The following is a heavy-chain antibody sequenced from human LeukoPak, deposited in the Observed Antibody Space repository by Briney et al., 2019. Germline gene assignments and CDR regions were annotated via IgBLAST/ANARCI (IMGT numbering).Heavy chain of an antibody. V-gene: IGHV1-69*13. CDR3: ASSYYYGSGSLGY. Sequence: SVKVSCKASGGTFSSYAISWVRQAPGQGLEWMGGIIPIFGTANYAQKFQGRVTITADESTSTAYMELSSLRSEDTAVYYCASSYYYGSGSLGYWGRGTLVTVSS. D-gene: IGHD3-10*01. CDR1: GGTFSSYA. CDR2: IIPIFGTA. J-gene: IGHJ4*02.